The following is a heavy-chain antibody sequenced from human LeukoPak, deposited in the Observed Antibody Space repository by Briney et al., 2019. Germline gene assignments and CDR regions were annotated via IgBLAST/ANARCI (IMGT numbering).Heavy chain of an antibody. CDR3: ARVDTSNWYEYRGYFDY. CDR1: GGSISSYY. Sequence: SETLSLTCTVSGGSISSYYWSWIRQPPGKGLEGIGYIYYSGSTNYNPSLKSRVTISVDTSKNQFSLKLSSVTAADTAVYYCARVDTSNWYEYRGYFDYWGQGTLVTVSS. D-gene: IGHD1-1*01. V-gene: IGHV4-59*01. CDR2: IYYSGST. J-gene: IGHJ4*02.